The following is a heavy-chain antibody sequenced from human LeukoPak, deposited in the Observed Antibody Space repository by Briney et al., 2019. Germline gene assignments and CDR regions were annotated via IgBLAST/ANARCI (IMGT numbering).Heavy chain of an antibody. J-gene: IGHJ3*02. CDR2: IYYSGST. CDR1: GGSISSSSYY. V-gene: IGHV4-39*01. D-gene: IGHD3-22*01. CDR3: ARHISYYDRVSFAFDI. Sequence: SETLSLTCTVSGGSISSSSYYWGWIRQPPGTGLEWIGSIYYSGSTYYNPSLKSRVTISVDTSKNQFSLKLSSVTAADTAVYYCARHISYYDRVSFAFDIWGQGTMVTVSS.